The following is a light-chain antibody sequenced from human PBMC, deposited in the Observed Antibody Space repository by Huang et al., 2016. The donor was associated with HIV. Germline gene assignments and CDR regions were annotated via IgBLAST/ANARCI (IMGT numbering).Light chain of an antibody. CDR3: QVYGNAPMYT. CDR1: QSVSSSY. J-gene: IGKJ2*01. CDR2: GAS. V-gene: IGKV3-20*01. Sequence: VLTQSPGTLSLSVGQRATLSCRASQSVSSSYLAEYQQKPGQAPRLLIDGASRRATGIPDRFSGRGSGTDFALTISRLEPEDCAVYYCQVYGNAPMYTFGQGTKLEIK.